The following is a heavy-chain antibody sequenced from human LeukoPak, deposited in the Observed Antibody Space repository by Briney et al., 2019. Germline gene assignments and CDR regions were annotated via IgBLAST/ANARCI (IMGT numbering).Heavy chain of an antibody. CDR3: ARDGGDIVVVPAAI. V-gene: IGHV1-2*02. CDR1: GYTFTSYG. D-gene: IGHD2-2*01. CDR2: INPNSGGT. J-gene: IGHJ4*02. Sequence: ASVKVSCKASGYTFTSYGISWVRQAPGQGLEWMGWINPNSGGTNYAQKFQGRVTMTRDTSISTAYMELSRLRSDDTAVYYCARDGGDIVVVPAAIWGQGTLVTVSS.